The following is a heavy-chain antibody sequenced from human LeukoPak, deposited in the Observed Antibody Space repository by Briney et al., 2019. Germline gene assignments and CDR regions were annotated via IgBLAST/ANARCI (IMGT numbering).Heavy chain of an antibody. J-gene: IGHJ4*02. CDR3: VRRGDCANVCGLDS. V-gene: IGHV3-23*01. D-gene: IGHD3-16*01. CDR1: GFTFNTYS. Sequence: PGGSLRLSCAASGFTFNTYSMSWVRQAPGKGLEWVSSISESSSRTYYADSVQGRFTISRDNSRSTLFLQLNCLRAADTALYYCVRRGDCANVCGLDSWGQGTMVTVSS. CDR2: ISESSSRT.